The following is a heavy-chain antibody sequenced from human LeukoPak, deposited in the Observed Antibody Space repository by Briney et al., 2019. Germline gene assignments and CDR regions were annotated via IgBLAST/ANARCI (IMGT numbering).Heavy chain of an antibody. D-gene: IGHD1-26*01. Sequence: SETLSLTCTVSGGSISSHYWSWIRQPPGKGLEWIGNIYYTGSTNYNPSLKSRVTISVDTSKNQFSLKVSPVTAADTAVYYCALSAGDWFDPWGQGTLVTVSS. CDR1: GGSISSHY. CDR2: IYYTGST. V-gene: IGHV4-59*11. J-gene: IGHJ5*02. CDR3: ALSAGDWFDP.